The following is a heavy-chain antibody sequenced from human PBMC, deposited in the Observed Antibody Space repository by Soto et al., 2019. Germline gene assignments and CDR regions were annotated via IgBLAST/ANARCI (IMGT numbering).Heavy chain of an antibody. CDR2: INPNSGGT. V-gene: IGHV1-2*04. J-gene: IGHJ5*02. CDR1: GSTFTGYY. D-gene: IGHD3-3*01. CDR3: ARGNREYDFWSGYYPNWFDP. Sequence: GASVKVSCKASGSTFTGYYMHWVRQAPGQGLEWMGWINPNSGGTNYAQKFQGWVTMTRDTSISTAYMELSRLRSDDTAVYYCARGNREYDFWSGYYPNWFDPWGQGTLVTVSS.